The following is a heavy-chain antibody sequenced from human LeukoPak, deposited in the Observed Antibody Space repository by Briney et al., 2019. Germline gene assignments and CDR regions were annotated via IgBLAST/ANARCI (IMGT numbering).Heavy chain of an antibody. Sequence: GGSLRLSCAASGFTFSSYAMSWVRQAPGKGLEWVSAISGSGGSTYYADSVKGRFTISRDNSKNTLYLKMNSLRAEDTAVYYCAKRFLEWLRFDPWGQGTLVTVSS. J-gene: IGHJ5*02. CDR2: ISGSGGST. D-gene: IGHD3-3*01. V-gene: IGHV3-23*01. CDR1: GFTFSSYA. CDR3: AKRFLEWLRFDP.